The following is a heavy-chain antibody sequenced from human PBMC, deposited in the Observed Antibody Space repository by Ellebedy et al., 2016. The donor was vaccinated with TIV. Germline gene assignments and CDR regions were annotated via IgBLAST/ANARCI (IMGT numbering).Heavy chain of an antibody. CDR1: GGSISSYY. Sequence: SETLSLXXTVSGGSISSYYWSWIRQFPGKGLEWIGYISYSGATNYNPSLRGRVTKSLDTSKNQFSLKVTSVTAADTAEYYCARLPYYGSNSRGAVDIWGQGTMVTVSS. CDR2: ISYSGAT. CDR3: ARLPYYGSNSRGAVDI. V-gene: IGHV4-59*01. J-gene: IGHJ3*02. D-gene: IGHD4-23*01.